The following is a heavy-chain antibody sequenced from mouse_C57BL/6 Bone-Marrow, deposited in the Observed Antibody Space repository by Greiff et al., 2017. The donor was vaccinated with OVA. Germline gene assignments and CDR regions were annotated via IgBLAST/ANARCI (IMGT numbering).Heavy chain of an antibody. J-gene: IGHJ2*01. V-gene: IGHV1-74*01. Sequence: QVQLQQPGAELVKPGASVKVSCKASGYTFTSYWMHWVKQRPGQGLEWIGRIHPSDSDTNYNQKFKGKATLTVDNSSSTAYLQLSSLTSADSAVYYCAIDGVWYYGSSYGDYWGQGTTLTVSS. CDR1: GYTFTSYW. CDR3: AIDGVWYYGSSYGDY. D-gene: IGHD1-1*01. CDR2: IHPSDSDT.